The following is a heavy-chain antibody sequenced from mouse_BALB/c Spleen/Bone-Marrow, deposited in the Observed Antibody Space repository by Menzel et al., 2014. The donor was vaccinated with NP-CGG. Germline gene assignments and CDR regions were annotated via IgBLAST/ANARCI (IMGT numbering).Heavy chain of an antibody. CDR1: GYTFTSYT. CDR2: INPSSGYT. V-gene: IGHV1-4*01. Sequence: QVQLQQSGAVLARPGASVKMSCKASGYTFTSYTMHWVKQRPGQGLEWIGYINPSSGYTNYNQKFKDKATLTADKSSSTAYMQLSSLTSEDSAVYYCARESLYGSNYYWGQGTTLTVSS. CDR3: ARESLYGSNYY. D-gene: IGHD1-1*01. J-gene: IGHJ2*01.